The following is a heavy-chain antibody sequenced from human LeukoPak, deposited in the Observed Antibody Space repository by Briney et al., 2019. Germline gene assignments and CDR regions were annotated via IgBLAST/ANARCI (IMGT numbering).Heavy chain of an antibody. CDR3: ARRSPNAGNGDY. CDR1: GFTFSSYD. D-gene: IGHD4-23*01. J-gene: IGHJ4*02. Sequence: PWGSLRLSCAASGFTFSSYDMHWVRQATGKGLEWVSAIGTAGDTYYPGSVKGRFTISRENAKNSLYLQMNSLRAGDTAVYYCARRSPNAGNGDYWGQGTLVTVSS. CDR2: IGTAGDT. V-gene: IGHV3-13*01.